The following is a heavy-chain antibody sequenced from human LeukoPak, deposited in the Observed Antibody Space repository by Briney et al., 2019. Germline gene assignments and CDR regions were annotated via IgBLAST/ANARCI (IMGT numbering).Heavy chain of an antibody. CDR3: ARNVGATPYYFDY. CDR2: INHSGST. V-gene: IGHV4-34*01. Sequence: SETLSLTCAVYGGSFSGYYWSWIRQPPGKGLEWIGEINHSGSTNYNPSLKSRVTISVDTSKNQFSLKLSSVTAADTAVYYCARNVGATPYYFDYWGQGTLVTVSS. CDR1: GGSFSGYY. D-gene: IGHD1-26*01. J-gene: IGHJ4*02.